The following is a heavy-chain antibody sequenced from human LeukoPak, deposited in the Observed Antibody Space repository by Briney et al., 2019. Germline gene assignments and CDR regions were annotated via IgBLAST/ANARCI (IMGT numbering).Heavy chain of an antibody. V-gene: IGHV4-31*03. CDR1: GGSISSGGYY. D-gene: IGHD6-13*01. Sequence: SETLSLTCTVSGGSISSGGYYWSWIRQHPGKGLEWIGYIYYSGSTYYNPSPKSRVTISVDTSKNQFSLKLSSVTAADTAVYYCARDLVSSSWGMDVWGQGTTVTVSS. CDR2: IYYSGST. J-gene: IGHJ6*02. CDR3: ARDLVSSSWGMDV.